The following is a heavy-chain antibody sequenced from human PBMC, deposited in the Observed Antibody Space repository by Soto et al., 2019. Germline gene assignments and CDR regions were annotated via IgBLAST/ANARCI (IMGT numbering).Heavy chain of an antibody. D-gene: IGHD3-10*01. CDR1: GGTFSSYT. CDR2: IIPILGIA. CDR3: ARDQSGGYFDY. V-gene: IGHV1-69*08. Sequence: QVQLVQSGAEVKKPGSSVKVSCKASGGTFSSYTISWVRQAPGQGLEWMGRIIPILGIANYAQKFQGRVTITADKSTSTAYMELSSLRSEDTAVYYCARDQSGGYFDYWGQGTLVTVSS. J-gene: IGHJ4*02.